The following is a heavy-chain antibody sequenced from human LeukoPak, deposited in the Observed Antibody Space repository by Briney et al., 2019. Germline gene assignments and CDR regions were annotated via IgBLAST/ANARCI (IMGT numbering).Heavy chain of an antibody. Sequence: PGGSLRLSCAASGFTFSSYSMNWVRQAPGKGLEWVSYISSSSSTIYYADSVKGRFTISRDNAKNSLYLQMDSLRAEDTAVYYCARGRHLYSYAYDYYMDVWGKGTTVTISS. D-gene: IGHD5-18*01. CDR3: ARGRHLYSYAYDYYMDV. J-gene: IGHJ6*03. V-gene: IGHV3-48*01. CDR2: ISSSSSTI. CDR1: GFTFSSYS.